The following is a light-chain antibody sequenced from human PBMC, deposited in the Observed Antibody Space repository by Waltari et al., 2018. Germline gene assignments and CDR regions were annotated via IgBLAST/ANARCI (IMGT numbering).Light chain of an antibody. CDR1: QSVSSN. CDR2: EAS. CDR3: QQYNTWPPIT. Sequence: EIVMTQSPATLSVSPGERATLSCRASQSVSSNLAWYQQKPGQTPRLLIYEASTRPTGIPARFSGSGSGTEFTHSISNLQSEDFAVYYCQQYNTWPPITFGQGTRLEIK. V-gene: IGKV3-15*01. J-gene: IGKJ5*01.